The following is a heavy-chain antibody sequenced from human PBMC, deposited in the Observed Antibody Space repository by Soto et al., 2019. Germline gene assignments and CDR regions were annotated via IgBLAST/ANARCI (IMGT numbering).Heavy chain of an antibody. CDR2: IIPILGIA. CDR1: GGTFRSYA. Sequence: ASVKVSCKASGGTFRSYAISWVRQAPGQGLEWMGGIIPILGIANYAQKFQGRVSTTADKSTSTAYMEQSSLRSEDTAVYYCAAEYSDGYAYYYYGMDVWGQGTTVTVSS. V-gene: IGHV1-69*10. CDR3: AAEYSDGYAYYYYGMDV. J-gene: IGHJ6*02. D-gene: IGHD6-6*01.